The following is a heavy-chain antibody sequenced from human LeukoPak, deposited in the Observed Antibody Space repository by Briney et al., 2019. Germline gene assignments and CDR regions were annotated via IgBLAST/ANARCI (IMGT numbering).Heavy chain of an antibody. Sequence: GGSLRLSREASGFTFSSYSMTWVRQAPGKRLEWISYIGSNGSPTHYADSVKGRFTISRDNAKNSLYLQMNSLTAEDTAVYYCAKDQVPYCTTDCYGAIDAWGQGTLVTVSS. CDR2: IGSNGSPT. CDR1: GFTFSSYS. D-gene: IGHD2-21*02. V-gene: IGHV3-48*01. CDR3: AKDQVPYCTTDCYGAIDA. J-gene: IGHJ3*01.